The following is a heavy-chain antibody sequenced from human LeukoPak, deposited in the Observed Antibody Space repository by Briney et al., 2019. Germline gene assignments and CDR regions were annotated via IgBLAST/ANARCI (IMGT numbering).Heavy chain of an antibody. V-gene: IGHV1-2*02. CDR2: INPNSGGT. D-gene: IGHD3-3*01. J-gene: IGHJ5*02. CDR1: GYTFTGYY. Sequence: GASVKVSLKPAGYTFTGYYMHSVRQAPGQGLEWMGWINPNSGGTNYAQKFQGRVDMTRDTSISTAYMELSRVRSDDTAVYYCARDSGSITIFAAPHGWFDHWGQRTRVTVSS. CDR3: ARDSGSITIFAAPHGWFDH.